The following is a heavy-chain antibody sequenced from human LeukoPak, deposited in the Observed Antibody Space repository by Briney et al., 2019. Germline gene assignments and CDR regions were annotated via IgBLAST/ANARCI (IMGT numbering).Heavy chain of an antibody. CDR2: IYTSGST. V-gene: IGHV4-4*07. Sequence: SETLSLTCTVSGGSISSYFWSWIRQPAGKGLEWIGRIYTSGSTNYNPSLKSRVTISVDTSKNQFSLKLSSVTAADTAVYYCARGMYSGSYYRAFDIWGQGTMVTVSS. D-gene: IGHD1-26*01. J-gene: IGHJ3*02. CDR3: ARGMYSGSYYRAFDI. CDR1: GGSISSYF.